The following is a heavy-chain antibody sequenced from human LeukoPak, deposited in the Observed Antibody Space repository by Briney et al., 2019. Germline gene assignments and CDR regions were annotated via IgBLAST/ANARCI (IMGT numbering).Heavy chain of an antibody. CDR3: AKDLMAVAGTMCVY. CDR2: ISGSGDNT. D-gene: IGHD6-19*01. J-gene: IGHJ4*02. Sequence: PGGSLRLSCTASGFTFGDYAMSWVRQAPGKGLEWVSAISGSGDNTYYADSVKGRFTISRDNSKNTLYLQMNSLRAEDTAVYYCAKDLMAVAGTMCVYWGQGTLVTVSS. CDR1: GFTFGDYA. V-gene: IGHV3-23*01.